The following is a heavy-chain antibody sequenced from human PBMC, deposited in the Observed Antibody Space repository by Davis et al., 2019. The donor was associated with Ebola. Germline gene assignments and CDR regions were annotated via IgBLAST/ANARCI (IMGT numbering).Heavy chain of an antibody. Sequence: GESLKISCKASGYSFTNYWIGWVRQVPGKGLEWMGIIYPGDSDTRYSPSFQGQVTISADKSISTAYLQWSSLKASDTAMYYCARLAGYYDSSGYLNYFDYWGQGTLVTVSS. CDR2: IYPGDSDT. D-gene: IGHD3-22*01. CDR3: ARLAGYYDSSGYLNYFDY. CDR1: GYSFTNYW. J-gene: IGHJ4*02. V-gene: IGHV5-51*01.